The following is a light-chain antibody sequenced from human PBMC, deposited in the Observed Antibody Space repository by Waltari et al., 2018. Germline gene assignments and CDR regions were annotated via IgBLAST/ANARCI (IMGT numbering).Light chain of an antibody. CDR1: SSDVGGYDY. Sequence: QSALTQPASVSGSPGQSITISCTGTSSDVGGYDYVSWYQQHPGKAPKLLIYDVTKRPSGVSNRFSGSQSANTASLTISGLQAEDEADYYCFSYRRSSTWVFGEGTKLTVL. J-gene: IGLJ3*02. V-gene: IGLV2-14*03. CDR2: DVT. CDR3: FSYRRSSTWV.